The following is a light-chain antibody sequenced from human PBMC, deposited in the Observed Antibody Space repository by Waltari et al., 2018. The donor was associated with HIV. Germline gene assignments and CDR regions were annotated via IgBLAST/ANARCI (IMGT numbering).Light chain of an antibody. CDR3: SSYTSSSTRV. Sequence: QSALTQPPSVSGSPGQSLTISCTGTSSDVGGYNYVSWYQQHPGKAPKLMIYEVSNRPSGVSNRFSGSKSGNTASLTISGLQAEDEADYYCSSYTSSSTRVFGGGTNLTVL. V-gene: IGLV2-14*01. J-gene: IGLJ3*02. CDR1: SSDVGGYNY. CDR2: EVS.